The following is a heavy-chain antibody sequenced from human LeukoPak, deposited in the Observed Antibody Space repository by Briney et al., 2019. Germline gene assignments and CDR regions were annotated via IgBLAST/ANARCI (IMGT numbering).Heavy chain of an antibody. CDR2: ISAYNGNT. J-gene: IGHJ4*02. V-gene: IGHV1-18*01. Sequence: ASVKVSCKASGYTFTSYGISWVRQAPGQGLEWMGWISAYNGNTNYAQKLQGRVTMTTDTSTSTAYMELRSLRSDDTAVYYCARDRVGATKNHHNFDYWGQGTLVTVSS. CDR3: ARDRVGATKNHHNFDY. CDR1: GYTFTSYG. D-gene: IGHD1-26*01.